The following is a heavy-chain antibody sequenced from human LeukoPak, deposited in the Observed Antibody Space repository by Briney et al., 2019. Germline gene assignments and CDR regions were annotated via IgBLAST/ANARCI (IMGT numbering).Heavy chain of an antibody. CDR2: MNPNSGNT. Sequence: EASVKVSCKASGYTFTSYDINWVRQATGQGLEWMGWMNPNSGNTGYAQKFQGRVTMTRDTSISTAYMELSSLRSEATAVYYCARSLTIFGVAMTKYYYGMDVWGQGTTVTVSS. V-gene: IGHV1-8*01. CDR3: ARSLTIFGVAMTKYYYGMDV. D-gene: IGHD3-3*01. CDR1: GYTFTSYD. J-gene: IGHJ6*02.